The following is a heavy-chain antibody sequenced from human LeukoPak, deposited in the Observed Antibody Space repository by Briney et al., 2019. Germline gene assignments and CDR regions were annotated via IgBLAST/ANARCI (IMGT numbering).Heavy chain of an antibody. Sequence: PGGSLRLSCAASGFTFSSNHMSWVRQAPGKGLEWVSVIYSGGSTYYEDSVKGRFTISRDNSKNTLYLQMNSLRAEDTAVYYCASHSSSWYGFDYWGQGTLVTVSS. D-gene: IGHD6-13*01. CDR1: GFTFSSNH. J-gene: IGHJ4*02. V-gene: IGHV3-53*01. CDR3: ASHSSSWYGFDY. CDR2: IYSGGST.